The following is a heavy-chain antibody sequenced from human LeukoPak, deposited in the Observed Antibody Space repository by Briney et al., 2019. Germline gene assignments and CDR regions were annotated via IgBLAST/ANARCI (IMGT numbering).Heavy chain of an antibody. D-gene: IGHD2-2*01. J-gene: IGHJ4*02. Sequence: PGGSLRLSCAASGFTFSSYAMSWVRQAPGKGLEWVSAISGSGGTTYYADSVKGRFTISRDNSKNTLYLQMNSLRDEDTAVYHCAREAIGYCSSTSCSEVDYWGQGTLVTVSS. CDR1: GFTFSSYA. CDR2: ISGSGGTT. V-gene: IGHV3-23*01. CDR3: AREAIGYCSSTSCSEVDY.